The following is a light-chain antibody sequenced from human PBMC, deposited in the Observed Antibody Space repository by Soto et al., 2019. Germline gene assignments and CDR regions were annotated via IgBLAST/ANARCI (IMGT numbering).Light chain of an antibody. CDR2: DVS. J-gene: IGLJ2*01. CDR1: SSDVGGYNY. Sequence: QSALTQPASVSGSPGQSITISCTGTSSDVGGYNYVSWYQQHPGKAPKLMIYDVSNRPSGVSSRFSGSKSGNTASLTISGLPAEDEADYYCSSYTSSSTVVFGGGTKLTVL. CDR3: SSYTSSSTVV. V-gene: IGLV2-14*01.